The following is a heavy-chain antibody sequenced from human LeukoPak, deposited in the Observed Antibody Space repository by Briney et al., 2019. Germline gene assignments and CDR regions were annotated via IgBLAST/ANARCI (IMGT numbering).Heavy chain of an antibody. CDR2: INPSGGTT. CDR3: AREGGDTPMVKFDS. D-gene: IGHD5-18*01. Sequence: AASVKVSCKASGYTFTSYSIHWVRQTPGQGLEWMGIINPSGGTTTYTQKFQGRVTMTRDMSTSTVYMELSSLRSEDTGVYYCAREGGDTPMVKFDSWGQGTLVTVSS. V-gene: IGHV1-46*01. J-gene: IGHJ4*02. CDR1: GYTFTSYS.